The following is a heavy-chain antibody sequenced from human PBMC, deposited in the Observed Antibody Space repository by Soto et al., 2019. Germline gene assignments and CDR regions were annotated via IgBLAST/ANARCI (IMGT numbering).Heavy chain of an antibody. CDR1: GGSISSSNFY. Sequence: QLQLQESGPGLVKASETLSLTCTVSGGSISSSNFYWGWIRQPPGKGLEWIGSLYYSGSTYYNPSLKSRVTISVDTSKNQFSLKLSSVTAPDTAVFHCARHAIFGNCFDPWGQGTLVTVSS. CDR2: LYYSGST. D-gene: IGHD3-3*01. V-gene: IGHV4-39*01. CDR3: ARHAIFGNCFDP. J-gene: IGHJ5*02.